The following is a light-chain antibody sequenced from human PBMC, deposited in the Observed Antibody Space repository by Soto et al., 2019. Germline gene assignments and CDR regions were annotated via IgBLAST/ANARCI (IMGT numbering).Light chain of an antibody. CDR1: QSVSSSY. V-gene: IGKV3-20*01. Sequence: EIVLTQSPGTLSLSPGERATLSCRASQSVSSSYLAWYQQKPGQAPRFLIYGATTRASGIPDRFSGSGSGTDFTLTISRLEPEDFAGYYCQQYGSSPLTFGGGTKVEIK. CDR2: GAT. CDR3: QQYGSSPLT. J-gene: IGKJ4*01.